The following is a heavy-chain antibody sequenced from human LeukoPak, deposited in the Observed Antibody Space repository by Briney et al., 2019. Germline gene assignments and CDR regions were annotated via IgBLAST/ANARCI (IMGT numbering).Heavy chain of an antibody. J-gene: IGHJ4*02. D-gene: IGHD3-16*02. Sequence: SVKVSCKASGGTFSIYAISWVRQAPGQGLERMGGIIPIFGTANYAQKFQGRVTITADKSTSTAYMELSSLRSEDTAVYYCARPDDYVWGSYRYWGQGTLVTVSS. CDR3: ARPDDYVWGSYRY. CDR2: IIPIFGTA. CDR1: GGTFSIYA. V-gene: IGHV1-69*06.